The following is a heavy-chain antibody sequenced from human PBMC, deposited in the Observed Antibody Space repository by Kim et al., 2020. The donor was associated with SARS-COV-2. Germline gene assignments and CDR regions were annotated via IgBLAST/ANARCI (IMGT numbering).Heavy chain of an antibody. V-gene: IGHV3-7*01. Sequence: SGQYYVNSVKGRFTVSRDNAKNSVFLQMNSLRADDTAVYYCVGSPRDQQRVWGQGTLVTVSS. J-gene: IGHJ4*02. CDR3: VGSPRDQQRV. D-gene: IGHD2-2*01. CDR2: SGQ.